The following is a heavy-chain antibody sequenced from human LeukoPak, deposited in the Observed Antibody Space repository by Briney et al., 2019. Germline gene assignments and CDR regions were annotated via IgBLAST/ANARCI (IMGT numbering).Heavy chain of an antibody. CDR1: GLTFSSYA. Sequence: GGSLRLSCAGSGLTFSSYAMSSVRQAPGQGLEWVSVISDGGDYTSDADSVRSRFTFSRDNSSNTLYLQMISLRPEDTAVYYCAKDTSIGKYCTNGVCSPFDYWGQGTLVTVSS. V-gene: IGHV3-23*01. CDR3: AKDTSIGKYCTNGVCSPFDY. J-gene: IGHJ4*02. D-gene: IGHD2-8*01. CDR2: ISDGGDYT.